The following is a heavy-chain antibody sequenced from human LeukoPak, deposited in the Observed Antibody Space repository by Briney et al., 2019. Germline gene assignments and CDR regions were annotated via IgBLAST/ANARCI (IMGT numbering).Heavy chain of an antibody. V-gene: IGHV3-9*01. CDR1: GFTFDDYA. D-gene: IGHD2-2*01. J-gene: IGHJ6*02. Sequence: SLRLSCAASGFTFDDYAMHWVRQAPGKGLEWVSGISWNSGTIGYADSVKGRFTISRDNAKKSLYLQMNSLRAEDTALYYCNRVSDQLSRDYYYGVDVWGQGTTVTVSS. CDR2: ISWNSGTI. CDR3: NRVSDQLSRDYYYGVDV.